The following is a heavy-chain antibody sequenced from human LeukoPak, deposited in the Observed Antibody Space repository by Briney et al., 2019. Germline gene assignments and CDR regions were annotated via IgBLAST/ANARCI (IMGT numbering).Heavy chain of an antibody. CDR2: IYSGGST. V-gene: IGHV3-53*01. J-gene: IGHJ4*02. CDR3: ARAPTVLVGYCSSSSCQADY. D-gene: IGHD2-2*01. Sequence: GGSLRLSCAASGFTVSSNYMSWVRQAPGKGLEWVSVIYSGGSTYYADSVKGRFTISRDNAENSLYLQMNSLRVEDTAVYYCARAPTVLVGYCSSSSCQADYWGQGTLVTVSS. CDR1: GFTVSSNY.